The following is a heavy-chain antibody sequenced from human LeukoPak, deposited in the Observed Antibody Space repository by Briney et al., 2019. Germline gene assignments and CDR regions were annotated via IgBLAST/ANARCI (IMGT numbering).Heavy chain of an antibody. CDR1: GYTFTGYY. CDR2: INPNSGGT. CDR3: ARRFYDSSGYYFFDY. V-gene: IGHV1-2*02. Sequence: ASVKVSCKASGYTFTGYYMHWVRQAPGQGLEWMGWINPNSGGTNYAQKFQGRVTMTRDTSISTAYMELSRLRSDDTAVYYCARRFYDSSGYYFFDYWGQGTPVTVSS. D-gene: IGHD3-22*01. J-gene: IGHJ4*02.